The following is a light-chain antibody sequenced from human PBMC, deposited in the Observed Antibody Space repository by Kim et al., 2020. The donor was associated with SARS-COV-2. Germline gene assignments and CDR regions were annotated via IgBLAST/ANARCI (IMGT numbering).Light chain of an antibody. CDR3: QHHSTYPIT. CDR1: QSIRGW. V-gene: IGKV1-5*01. Sequence: ATVGDRNTITCRASQSIRGWLGWYQQKPGKAPKLLIHDASSVESGVPSRFSGSGSETEFTLTISSLQPDDFATYYCQHHSTYPITFGQGTRLEIK. J-gene: IGKJ5*01. CDR2: DAS.